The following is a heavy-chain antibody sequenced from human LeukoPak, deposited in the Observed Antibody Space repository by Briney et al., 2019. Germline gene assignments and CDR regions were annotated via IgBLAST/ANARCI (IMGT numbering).Heavy chain of an antibody. V-gene: IGHV1-46*01. J-gene: IGHJ4*02. Sequence: ASVKVSCKASGYTFTSYYMHWVRQAPGQGLEWMGIINPSGGSTSYAQKFQGRVTMIRDTSTSTVYMELSSLRSEDTAVYYCARDDWYYDSSGYLGGYWGQGTLVTVSS. CDR3: ARDDWYYDSSGYLGGY. CDR1: GYTFTSYY. CDR2: INPSGGST. D-gene: IGHD3-22*01.